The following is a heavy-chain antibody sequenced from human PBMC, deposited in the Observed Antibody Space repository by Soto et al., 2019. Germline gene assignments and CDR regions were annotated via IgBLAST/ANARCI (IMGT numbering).Heavy chain of an antibody. CDR1: GFTFSSYG. J-gene: IGHJ4*02. D-gene: IGHD7-27*01. CDR3: VKDLPGDY. Sequence: QVQLVESGGGVVQPGRSLRLSCAASGFTFSSYGMHWVRQAPGKGLEWVAVISYDGSNKYYADSVKGRFTISRDNSKNTLYLQMNSLRAEDTAVYYCVKDLPGDYWGQGTLVTVSS. CDR2: ISYDGSNK. V-gene: IGHV3-30*18.